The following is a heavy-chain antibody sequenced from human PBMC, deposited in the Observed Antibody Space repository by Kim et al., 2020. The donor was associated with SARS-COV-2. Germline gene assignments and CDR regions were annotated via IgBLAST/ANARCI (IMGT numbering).Heavy chain of an antibody. J-gene: IGHJ6*02. CDR1: GGSIRSHY. V-gene: IGHV4-59*08. CDR3: ARHLHTYGPFYHYGLDV. D-gene: IGHD3-10*01. Sequence: EPLSLTCTVSGGSIRSHYWRWIRQPPGKGLAWIGFISYTGVTNYSPSLKGRVTISLYTSNNQFSLKFCSVTAADTALYYCARHLHTYGPFYHYGLDVWVQGTTGAVSS. CDR2: ISYTGVT.